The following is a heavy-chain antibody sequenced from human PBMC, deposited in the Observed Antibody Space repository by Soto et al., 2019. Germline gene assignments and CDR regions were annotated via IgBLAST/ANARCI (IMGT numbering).Heavy chain of an antibody. Sequence: SETLSLTCTVSGGSISSYYWSWIRQPPGKGLEWIGYIYYSGSTNYNPSLKSRVTLSVDTSKNQFSLKLSSVTAADTAVYYCARLDYGDYVSPYRAKRITEGWFDPWGQGTLVTVSS. D-gene: IGHD4-17*01. CDR1: GGSISSYY. J-gene: IGHJ5*02. CDR2: IYYSGST. CDR3: ARLDYGDYVSPYRAKRITEGWFDP. V-gene: IGHV4-59*08.